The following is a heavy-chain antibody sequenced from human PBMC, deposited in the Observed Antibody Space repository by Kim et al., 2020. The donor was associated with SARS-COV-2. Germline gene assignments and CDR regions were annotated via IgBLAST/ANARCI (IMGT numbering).Heavy chain of an antibody. CDR1: GFTFSSYS. V-gene: IGHV3-21*01. Sequence: GGSLRLSCAASGFTFSSYSMNWVRQAPGKGLEWVSSISSSSSYIYYADSVKGRFTISRDNAKNSLYLQMNSLRAEDTAVYYCARDFDSGCSSTSCWDWGQGTLVTVSS. J-gene: IGHJ4*02. D-gene: IGHD2-2*01. CDR3: ARDFDSGCSSTSCWD. CDR2: ISSSSSYI.